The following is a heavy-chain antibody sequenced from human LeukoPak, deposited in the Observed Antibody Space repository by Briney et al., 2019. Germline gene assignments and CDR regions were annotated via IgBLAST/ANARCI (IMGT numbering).Heavy chain of an antibody. CDR2: INHSGRS. V-gene: IGHV4-34*01. J-gene: IGHJ4*02. CDR1: GGSFSCYF. D-gene: IGHD3-22*01. Sequence: TPSETLSLTCAVYGGSFSCYFWSWIRQPPGKGLEWIGEINHSGRSNYNPSLKSRVTISVDTSKNQFSLKLSSVTAADTAVYCCALSFDYDSSGSVYWGQGTLVTVSS. CDR3: ALSFDYDSSGSVY.